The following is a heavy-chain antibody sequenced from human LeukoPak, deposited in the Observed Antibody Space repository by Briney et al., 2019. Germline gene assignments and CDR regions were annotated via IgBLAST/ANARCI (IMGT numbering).Heavy chain of an antibody. Sequence: ASVKVSCKASGYTFTSYGISWVRQAPGQELEWMGWISAYNGNTNYAQKLQGRVTMTTDTSTSTAYMELRSLRSDDTAVYYCAAEYSDNPLGYWGQGTLVTVSS. CDR2: ISAYNGNT. CDR1: GYTFTSYG. J-gene: IGHJ4*02. V-gene: IGHV1-18*01. D-gene: IGHD5-12*01. CDR3: AAEYSDNPLGY.